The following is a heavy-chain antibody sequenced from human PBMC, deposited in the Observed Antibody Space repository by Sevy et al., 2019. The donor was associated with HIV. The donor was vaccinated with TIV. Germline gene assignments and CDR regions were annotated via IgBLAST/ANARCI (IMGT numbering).Heavy chain of an antibody. Sequence: ASEKVSCKASGYTFTGYYMHWVRQAPGQGLEWMGWISPNSGGTNYAQKFQGRVTMTTDTSISTAYMELSRLRSDDTAVYYCAGDLAVEQGWRAFDPWGQGTLVTVSS. CDR3: AGDLAVEQGWRAFDP. CDR1: GYTFTGYY. V-gene: IGHV1-2*02. D-gene: IGHD6-19*01. CDR2: ISPNSGGT. J-gene: IGHJ5*02.